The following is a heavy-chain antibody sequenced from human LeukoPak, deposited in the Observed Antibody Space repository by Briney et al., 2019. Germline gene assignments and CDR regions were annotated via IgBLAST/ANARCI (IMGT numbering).Heavy chain of an antibody. D-gene: IGHD1-26*01. CDR3: ARDESGRRFDY. Sequence: GGSLRLSCAASGFTFNDYSMNWVRQAPGKGLEWVSSISGNSNYIYYADPVKGRFTISRDNAKNSLYLHLNSLRGEDTAVYYCARDESGRRFDYWGQGTLVTVSS. J-gene: IGHJ4*02. CDR1: GFTFNDYS. V-gene: IGHV3-21*01. CDR2: ISGNSNYI.